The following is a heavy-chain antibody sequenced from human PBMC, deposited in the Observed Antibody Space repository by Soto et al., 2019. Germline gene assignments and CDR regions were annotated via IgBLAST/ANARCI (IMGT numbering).Heavy chain of an antibody. CDR2: IYSDGNT. J-gene: IGHJ4*02. Sequence: EVQLVETGGGLIQPGGSLILSCAASGFTVSSKYMSWLRQAPGKGLEWVSIIYSDGNTYYADSVKGRFTISRDNYKNTLNLQMNSLRAEDTAVYFCARGRGNCVVTTCYLPFDSWGQGTLVTVSS. D-gene: IGHD2-2*01. CDR3: ARGRGNCVVTTCYLPFDS. CDR1: GFTVSSKY. V-gene: IGHV3-53*02.